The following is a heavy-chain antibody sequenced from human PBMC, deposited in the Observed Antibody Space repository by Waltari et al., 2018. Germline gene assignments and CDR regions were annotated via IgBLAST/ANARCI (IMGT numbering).Heavy chain of an antibody. V-gene: IGHV4-38-2*01. CDR1: GYSISSGYY. J-gene: IGHJ4*02. CDR2: IYHSGST. D-gene: IGHD6-19*01. Sequence: QVQLQESGPGLVKPSETLSLTCAVSGYSISSGYYWGWIRQPPGKGLEWIGSIYHSGSTYYNPSLKSRVTISVDTSKNQFSLKLSSVTAADTAVYYWARVLDSSGWVFDYWGQGTLVTVSS. CDR3: ARVLDSSGWVFDY.